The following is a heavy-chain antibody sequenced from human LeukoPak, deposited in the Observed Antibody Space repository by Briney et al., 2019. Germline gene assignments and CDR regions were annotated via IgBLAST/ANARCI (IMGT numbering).Heavy chain of an antibody. CDR1: GLTFSSYA. J-gene: IGHJ4*02. Sequence: GGGLRLSCAASGLTFSSYAMRWVRQAPGKGVEWVSAISGSGGSTYYADSVKGRFTISRDNSKNTLYLQMNSLTAEDTAVYYCAKDPSPPIRFLEWLPDYWGQGTLVTVSS. V-gene: IGHV3-23*01. CDR3: AKDPSPPIRFLEWLPDY. D-gene: IGHD3-3*01. CDR2: ISGSGGST.